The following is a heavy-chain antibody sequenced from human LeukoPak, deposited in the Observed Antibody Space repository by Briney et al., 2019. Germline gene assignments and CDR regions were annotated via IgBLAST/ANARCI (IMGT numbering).Heavy chain of an antibody. CDR2: IYSGGST. CDR3: ARDLD. J-gene: IGHJ4*02. V-gene: IGHV3-53*01. CDR1: GFTFSSYA. Sequence: PGGFLRLSCAASGFTFSSYAMSWVRQAPGRGLEWVSVIYSGGSTYYADSVKGRFTISRDNSKSTLYLQMNSLRAEDTAVYYCARDLDWGQGTLVTVSS.